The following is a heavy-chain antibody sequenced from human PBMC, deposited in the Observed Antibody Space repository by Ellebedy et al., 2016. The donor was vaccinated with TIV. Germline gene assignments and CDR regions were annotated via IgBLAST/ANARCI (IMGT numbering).Heavy chain of an antibody. J-gene: IGHJ5*02. CDR1: GGSISSYY. Sequence: SETLSLTCTVSGGSISSYYWSWIRQPPGKGLEWIGYIYYSGSTNYNPSLKSRVTISVDTSKNQFSLKLSSVTAADTAVYYCARRVQLERGGWFDPWGQGTLVTVSS. CDR3: ARRVQLERGGWFDP. CDR2: IYYSGST. V-gene: IGHV4-59*08. D-gene: IGHD1-1*01.